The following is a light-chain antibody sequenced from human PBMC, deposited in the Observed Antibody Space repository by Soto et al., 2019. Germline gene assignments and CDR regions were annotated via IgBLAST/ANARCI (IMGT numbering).Light chain of an antibody. J-gene: IGKJ1*01. CDR1: QTINNW. Sequence: DILMTQSPSTLSAYVGDRVTITCRASQTINNWLAWYQQRPGKAPNVLIYKASNLETGVPSRFSGSGSGTEFTLTISSLQPYDFSTYYYQQYNSYSWTFGQGTKVEIK. CDR3: QQYNSYSWT. CDR2: KAS. V-gene: IGKV1-5*03.